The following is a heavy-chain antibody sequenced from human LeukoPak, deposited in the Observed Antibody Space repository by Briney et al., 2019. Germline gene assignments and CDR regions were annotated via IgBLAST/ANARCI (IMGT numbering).Heavy chain of an antibody. CDR1: GYTFTGYY. Sequence: ASVKVSCKASGYTFTGYYMHWVRQAPGQGLEWMGRINPNSGGTNYAQKFQGRVTVTRDTSISTAYMELSRLRSDDTAVYYCARSYSRSYYYDSSGYYPSFDYWGQGTLVTVSS. CDR2: INPNSGGT. CDR3: ARSYSRSYYYDSSGYYPSFDY. V-gene: IGHV1-2*06. D-gene: IGHD3-22*01. J-gene: IGHJ4*02.